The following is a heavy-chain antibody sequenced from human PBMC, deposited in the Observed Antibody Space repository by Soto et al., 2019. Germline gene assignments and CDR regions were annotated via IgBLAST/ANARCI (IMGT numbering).Heavy chain of an antibody. J-gene: IGHJ6*02. Sequence: GGSLRLSCAAPGFIVSSNYMSWVRQAPGKGLEWLSTVYSGGTTYYADSVKGRFIISRDNSKNTLFLQMNNLRVEDTAMYYCARDPGYRNGMDVWGQGTTVTVSS. CDR1: GFIVSSNY. CDR2: VYSGGTT. D-gene: IGHD5-18*01. V-gene: IGHV3-66*01. CDR3: ARDPGYRNGMDV.